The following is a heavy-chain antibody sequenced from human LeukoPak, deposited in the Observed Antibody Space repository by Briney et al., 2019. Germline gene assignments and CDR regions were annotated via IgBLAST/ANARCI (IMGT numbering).Heavy chain of an antibody. CDR1: GFTFDDYG. J-gene: IGHJ4*02. CDR3: ARGFTVTTDY. V-gene: IGHV3-20*04. Sequence: GRSLRLSCAASGFTFDDYGMSWDRHAPGKGLEWVSGINWNGGSTGYADSVKGRFTISRDNAKNSLYLQMNSLRAEDTALYYCARGFTVTTDYWGQGTLVTVSS. D-gene: IGHD4-17*01. CDR2: INWNGGST.